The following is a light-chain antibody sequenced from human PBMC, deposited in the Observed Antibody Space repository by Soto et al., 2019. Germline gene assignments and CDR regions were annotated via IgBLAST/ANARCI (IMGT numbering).Light chain of an antibody. Sequence: EIVLTQSPGTLSLSPGERATLSCRASQSVSSSFLAWYQQKPGQAPRLLIYGASNRATGIPDRFSGSGSGTDFTLTISRLEPEDFATYYCQQSYSTPMITFGQGTRLEIK. CDR2: GAS. CDR1: QSVSSSF. J-gene: IGKJ5*01. V-gene: IGKV3-20*01. CDR3: QQSYSTPMIT.